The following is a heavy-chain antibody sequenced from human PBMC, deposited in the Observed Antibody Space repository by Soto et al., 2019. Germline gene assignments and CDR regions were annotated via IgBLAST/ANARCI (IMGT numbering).Heavy chain of an antibody. CDR1: GDSVSGSSAA. J-gene: IGHJ3*02. V-gene: IGHV6-1*01. Sequence: SQSLSLNCAISGDSVSGSSAAWNWIRQSPSVGLECLGSTYYRSKRFFDYALSVKGRITIKPETSKNLFSLKLTSVTPDETAVYYCARAQVVITSXLEACDIRGQGXMXT. CDR3: ARAQVVITSXLEACDI. D-gene: IGHD3-22*01. CDR2: TYYRSKRFF.